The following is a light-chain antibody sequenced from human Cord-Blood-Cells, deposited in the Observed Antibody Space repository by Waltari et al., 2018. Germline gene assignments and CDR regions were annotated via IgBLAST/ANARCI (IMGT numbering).Light chain of an antibody. V-gene: IGLV7-43*01. Sequence: QTVVTQEPSLTVSPGGTVTLTCASSTAAVTSGYSPKWFQQKPGQAPSALIYSTSNKHSWTPARFSGSLLGGKAALTLSGVQPEDEAEYYCLLYYGGAQPFFGGGTKLTVL. CDR2: STS. CDR3: LLYYGGAQPF. J-gene: IGLJ2*01. CDR1: TAAVTSGYS.